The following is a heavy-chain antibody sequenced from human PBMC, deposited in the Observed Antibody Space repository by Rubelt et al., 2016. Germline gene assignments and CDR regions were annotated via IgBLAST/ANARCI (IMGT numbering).Heavy chain of an antibody. CDR1: GYTFTSYA. D-gene: IGHD6-19*01. V-gene: IGHV1-3*01. J-gene: IGHJ5*02. CDR2: INAGNGNT. Sequence: QVQLVQSGAEVKKPGASVKVSCKASGYTFTSYAMHWVRQAPGQRLEWMGWINAGNGNTKYSQKFQWRVTVTRETSASTAYMELSSLRSEDTAVYYCARVIWGSGWSNNWFDPWGQGTLVTVSS. CDR3: ARVIWGSGWSNNWFDP.